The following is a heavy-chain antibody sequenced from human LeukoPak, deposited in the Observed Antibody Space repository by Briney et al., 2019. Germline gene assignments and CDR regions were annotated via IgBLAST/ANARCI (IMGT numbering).Heavy chain of an antibody. Sequence: SETLSLTCTVSGGSISSSYWSSIRQPLGTGLEPIVYIYYGGSTNYNPSLKSRVTISVDTSKNQFSLKLSSVTAADTAVYYCARVRHASYGFDYWGHGNLVTVSS. V-gene: IGHV4-59*01. CDR3: ARVRHASYGFDY. CDR2: IYYGGST. J-gene: IGHJ4*01. CDR1: GGSISSSY. D-gene: IGHD5-18*01.